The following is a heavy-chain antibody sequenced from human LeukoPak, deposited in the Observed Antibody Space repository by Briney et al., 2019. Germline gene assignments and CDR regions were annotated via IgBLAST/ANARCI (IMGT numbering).Heavy chain of an antibody. CDR3: ARGPYYYDSSGYYIPYYGMDV. CDR2: IYHSGST. D-gene: IGHD3-22*01. CDR1: GGSITRSIYF. V-gene: IGHV4-39*07. Sequence: PSETLSLTCTVSGGSITRSIYFWGWIRQPPGKGLEWIGEIYHSGSTNYNPSLKSRVTISVDKSKNQFSLKLSSVTAADTAVYYCARGPYYYDSSGYYIPYYGMDVWGQGTTVTVSS. J-gene: IGHJ6*02.